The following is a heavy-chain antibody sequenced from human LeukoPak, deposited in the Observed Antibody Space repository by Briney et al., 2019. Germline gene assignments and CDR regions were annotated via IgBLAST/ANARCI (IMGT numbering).Heavy chain of an antibody. CDR2: INHSGST. CDR3: ARVRGATPWFDP. CDR1: GGSFSGYY. V-gene: IGHV4-34*01. J-gene: IGHJ5*02. D-gene: IGHD1-26*01. Sequence: SETLSLTCAVYGGSFSGYYWSWIRQPPGKGLEWIGEINHSGSTNYNPSLKSRVTISVDTSKNQFSLKLSSVTAADTAVYYCARVRGATPWFDPWGQGTLVTVSS.